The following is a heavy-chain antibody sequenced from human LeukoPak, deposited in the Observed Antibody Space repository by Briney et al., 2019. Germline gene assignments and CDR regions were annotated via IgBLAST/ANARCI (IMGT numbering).Heavy chain of an antibody. CDR3: AKDLSGLRGAYMDV. J-gene: IGHJ6*03. V-gene: IGHV3-30*02. D-gene: IGHD1-26*01. CDR1: GFTFSSYG. Sequence: PGGSLRLSCAASGFTFSSYGMHWVRQAPGKGLEWVAFIRFDGSNKYYADSVKGRFTISRDNSKNTLYLQMNSLRAEDTAVYYCAKDLSGLRGAYMDVWGKGTTVTISS. CDR2: IRFDGSNK.